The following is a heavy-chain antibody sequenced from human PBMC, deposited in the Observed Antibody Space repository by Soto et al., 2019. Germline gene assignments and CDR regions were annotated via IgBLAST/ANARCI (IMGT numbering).Heavy chain of an antibody. J-gene: IGHJ3*02. Sequence: PGGSLRLSCAASGFTFSSYAMHWVRQAPGKGLEWVAVISYDGSNKYYADSVKGRFTISRDNSKNTLYLQMNSLRAEDTAVYYCASRITIFGDAALWGEEDAFDIWGQGTMVTVSS. V-gene: IGHV3-30*14. D-gene: IGHD3-3*01. CDR3: ASRITIFGDAALWGEEDAFDI. CDR1: GFTFSSYA. CDR2: ISYDGSNK.